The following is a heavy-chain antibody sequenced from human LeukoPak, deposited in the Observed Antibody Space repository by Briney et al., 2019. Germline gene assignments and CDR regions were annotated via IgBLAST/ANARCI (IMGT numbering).Heavy chain of an antibody. CDR3: ARQNNFRLDY. J-gene: IGHJ4*02. CDR2: IYPGDSDT. D-gene: IGHD5-24*01. Sequence: GGSLKISCKGSGYTFSSYWIGWVRQMPGKGLEWMGIIYPGDSDTRYSPSLQGQVTISVDTSIGTAYLQWSSLKASDTAIYYCARQNNFRLDYWGQGTLVTVSS. V-gene: IGHV5-51*01. CDR1: GYTFSSYW.